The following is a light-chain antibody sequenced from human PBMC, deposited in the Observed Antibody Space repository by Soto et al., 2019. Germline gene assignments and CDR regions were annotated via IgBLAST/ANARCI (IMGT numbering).Light chain of an antibody. Sequence: DIQMNQSPSSVSASAGDGVTITCRASQDISSWLAWYQQKPGKAPKLLTSAVSSLQRGVPSRVSGSGSGTDFTLTISSLQPEDFATYYCQQANRFPITFGQGTRLEIK. V-gene: IGKV1D-12*01. J-gene: IGKJ5*01. CDR1: QDISSW. CDR2: AVS. CDR3: QQANRFPIT.